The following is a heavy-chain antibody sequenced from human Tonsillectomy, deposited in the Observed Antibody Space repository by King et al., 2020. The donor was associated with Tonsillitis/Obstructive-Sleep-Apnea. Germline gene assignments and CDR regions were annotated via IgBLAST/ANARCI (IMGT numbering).Heavy chain of an antibody. J-gene: IGHJ4*02. CDR2: INPSSGST. CDR3: AREPKEWGLRGGAFDF. CDR1: GYTFTSYY. V-gene: IGHV1-46*01. Sequence: QLVQSGPEVKKPGASVRVSCKASGYTFTSYYMHWVRQAPGQGLEWMGIINPSSGSTSYAQKFQGRVTVTRDTSTSTVHMELSSLTSEDTAVYYCAREPKEWGLRGGAFDFWGQGTLVTVSS. D-gene: IGHD3-3*01.